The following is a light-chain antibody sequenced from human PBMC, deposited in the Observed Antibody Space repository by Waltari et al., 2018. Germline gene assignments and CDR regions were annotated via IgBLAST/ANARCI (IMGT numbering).Light chain of an antibody. CDR1: NSDVGSYNV. CDR2: GVT. Sequence: QSALTQPASVSGSLGQSITISCTGTNSDVGSYNVVSWHQQHPGKAPKLLLYGVTKRPSGVSTRFAEYKSGNTASMTISGLQAEDEADYYWSSYAGDNIVVFGGGTRLTVV. J-gene: IGLJ2*01. V-gene: IGLV2-23*02. CDR3: SSYAGDNIVV.